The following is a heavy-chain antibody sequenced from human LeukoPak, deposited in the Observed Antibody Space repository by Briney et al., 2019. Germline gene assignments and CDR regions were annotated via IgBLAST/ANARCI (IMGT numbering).Heavy chain of an antibody. D-gene: IGHD3-22*01. J-gene: IGHJ5*02. Sequence: PSQTLSLTCTVSGGSVGSGSSYWTWIRQPAGKGLEWIGRVYTSGSTNYNPSLKSRVTISVDTSKNQFSLKLSSVTAADTAVYYCARGPRSYYYDSRRWDWFDPWGQGTLVTVSS. CDR2: VYTSGST. CDR1: GGSVGSGSSY. V-gene: IGHV4-61*02. CDR3: ARGPRSYYYDSRRWDWFDP.